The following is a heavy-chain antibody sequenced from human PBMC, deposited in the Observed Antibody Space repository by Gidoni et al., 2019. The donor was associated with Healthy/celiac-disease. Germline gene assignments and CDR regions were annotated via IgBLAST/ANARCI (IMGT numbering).Heavy chain of an antibody. D-gene: IGHD3-10*01. CDR1: GFTFSSYS. CDR2: IRSSSSYI. J-gene: IGHJ4*02. CDR3: ARATVLLWFGERPTHFDY. V-gene: IGHV3-21*01. Sequence: EVQLVESGGGLVKPGGSLRLSCAASGFTFSSYSMNWVRQAPGKGLEWVSSIRSSSSYIYYADSVKGRFTISRDNAKNALYLQMNSLRAEDTAVYYCARATVLLWFGERPTHFDYWGQGTLVTVSS.